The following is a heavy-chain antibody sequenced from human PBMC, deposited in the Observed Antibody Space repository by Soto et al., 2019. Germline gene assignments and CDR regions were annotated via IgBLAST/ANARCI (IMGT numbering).Heavy chain of an antibody. CDR1: GGTFSSYA. Sequence: GASVKVSCKASGGTFSSYAISWVRQAPGQGLEWMGGIIPIFGTANYAQKFQGRVTITADESTSTAYMELSSLRSEDTAVYYCARGAADEAETWFDPWGQGTLVTVFS. CDR3: ARGAADEAETWFDP. D-gene: IGHD3-16*01. CDR2: IIPIFGTA. J-gene: IGHJ5*02. V-gene: IGHV1-69*13.